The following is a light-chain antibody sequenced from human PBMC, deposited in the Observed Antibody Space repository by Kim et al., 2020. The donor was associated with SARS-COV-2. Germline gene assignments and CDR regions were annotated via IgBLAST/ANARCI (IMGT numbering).Light chain of an antibody. V-gene: IGLV3-19*01. CDR1: SLRSYY. CDR2: GKN. J-gene: IGLJ2*01. Sequence: SSELTQDPAVSVALGQTVRITCQGDSLRSYYATWYQQKPGQAPILVIYGKNNRPSGIPDRFSGSSSGNTASLTITGTQAGDEADDYCNSRDSNDNGVFGG. CDR3: NSRDSNDNGV.